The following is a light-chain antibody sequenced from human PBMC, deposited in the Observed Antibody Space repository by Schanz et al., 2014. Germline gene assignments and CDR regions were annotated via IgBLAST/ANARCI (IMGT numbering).Light chain of an antibody. CDR2: GAS. V-gene: IGKV3-15*01. J-gene: IGKJ1*01. Sequence: EIVLMQSPGTLSLSPGERATLSCRASQSVSSNLAWYQQKPGQAPRLLIYGASTRATGIPARFSGSGSGTEFTLTISSLQSEDFAVYYCQQYNNWPWTFGQGTKVEIK. CDR1: QSVSSN. CDR3: QQYNNWPWT.